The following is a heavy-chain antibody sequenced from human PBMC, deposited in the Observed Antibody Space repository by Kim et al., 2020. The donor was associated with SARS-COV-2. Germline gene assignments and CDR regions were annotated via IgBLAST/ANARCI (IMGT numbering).Heavy chain of an antibody. CDR1: GGSISSSNW. CDR2: IYHSGST. CDR3: ASSNDIAAAGWGWFDP. D-gene: IGHD6-13*01. J-gene: IGHJ5*02. Sequence: SETLSLTCAVSGGSISSSNWWSWVRQPPGKGLEWIGEIYHSGSTNYNPSLKSRVTISVDKSKNQFSLKLSSVTAADTAVYYCASSNDIAAAGWGWFDPWGQGTLVTVSS. V-gene: IGHV4-4*02.